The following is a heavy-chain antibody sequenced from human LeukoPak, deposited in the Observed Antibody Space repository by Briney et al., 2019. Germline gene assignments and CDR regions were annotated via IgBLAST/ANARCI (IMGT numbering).Heavy chain of an antibody. CDR2: ISNTGTT. CDR3: ARHGESGSYHHY. V-gene: IGHV4-59*01. CDR1: GGSISSYY. D-gene: IGHD1-26*01. Sequence: SETLSLTCTVSGGSISSYYWSWIRQPPGKGLEWIGYISNTGTTNYNPSLKSRVTISADTSKNQFSLRLSSVTAADTALYYCARHGESGSYHHYWGQGTLVTVSS. J-gene: IGHJ4*02.